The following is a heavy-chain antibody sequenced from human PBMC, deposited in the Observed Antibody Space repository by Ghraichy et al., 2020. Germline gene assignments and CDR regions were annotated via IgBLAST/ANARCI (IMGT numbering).Heavy chain of an antibody. J-gene: IGHJ6*02. V-gene: IGHV3-48*02. CDR1: GFTFSGYS. CDR2: ISSSSRNI. Sequence: GGSLRLSCVGSGFTFSGYSMNWVRQSPGKGLEWVSHISSSSRNIFYADSAKGRFTISRDNAKNSLSLQMNSLRDEDTAVYYCARGSAVVRFYYYAGLDVWGQGTTVTVSS. CDR3: ARGSAVVRFYYYAGLDV. D-gene: IGHD4-23*01.